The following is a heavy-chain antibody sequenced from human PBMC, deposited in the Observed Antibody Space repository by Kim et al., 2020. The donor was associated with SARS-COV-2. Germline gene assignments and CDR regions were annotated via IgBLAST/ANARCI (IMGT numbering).Heavy chain of an antibody. J-gene: IGHJ4*02. Sequence: SSSSDYIYYADSVKGRFTISRNNAKNSLYLQMNSLRAEDTAVYYCASHDYWGQGTLVTVSS. CDR3: ASHDY. V-gene: IGHV3-21*01. CDR2: SSSSDYI.